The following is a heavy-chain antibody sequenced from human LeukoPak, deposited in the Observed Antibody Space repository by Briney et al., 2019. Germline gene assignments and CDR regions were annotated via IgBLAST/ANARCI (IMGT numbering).Heavy chain of an antibody. CDR2: LTGSGATT. Sequence: GGSLRLSCAASGFTFSSYAMSWVRQAPGKGLEWVSTLTGSGATTYYADSVKGRFTISRDNSKNTLYLQMNSLRAEGTAVYYCAKDYFLIDYWGQGTLVTVSS. CDR3: AKDYFLIDY. CDR1: GFTFSSYA. J-gene: IGHJ4*02. D-gene: IGHD2/OR15-2a*01. V-gene: IGHV3-23*01.